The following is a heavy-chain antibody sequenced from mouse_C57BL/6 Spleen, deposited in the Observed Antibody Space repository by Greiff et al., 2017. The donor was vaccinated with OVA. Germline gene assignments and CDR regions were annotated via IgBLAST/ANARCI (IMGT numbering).Heavy chain of an antibody. Sequence: DVKLVESGGGLVKPGGSLKLSCAASGFTFSSYAMSWVRQTPEKRLEWVATISDGGSYTYYPDNVKGRFTISKDNAKNNLYLQMSQLKSDDTAMYYCARGSYIATVVEGYLDVWGTGTTVTVSS. D-gene: IGHD1-1*01. J-gene: IGHJ1*03. CDR2: ISDGGSYT. CDR3: ARGSYIATVVEGYLDV. V-gene: IGHV5-4*03. CDR1: GFTFSSYA.